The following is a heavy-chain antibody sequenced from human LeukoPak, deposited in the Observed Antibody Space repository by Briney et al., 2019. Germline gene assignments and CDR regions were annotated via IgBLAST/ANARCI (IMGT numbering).Heavy chain of an antibody. CDR2: INWKGDST. CDR1: GFTFDDYV. V-gene: IGHV3-20*04. J-gene: IGHJ6*03. Sequence: GGSLRLSCAASGFTFDDYVMSWVRQAPGKGLEWVAGINWKGDSTGYVDSVKGRFTISRDNAKNSLYLQMNSLRAEDTALYYCARGRGSFYYYYMDVWGKGTTVTVPS. CDR3: ARGRGSFYYYYMDV.